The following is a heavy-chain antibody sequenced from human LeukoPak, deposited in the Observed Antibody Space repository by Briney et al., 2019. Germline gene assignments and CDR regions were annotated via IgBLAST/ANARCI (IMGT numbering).Heavy chain of an antibody. J-gene: IGHJ4*02. CDR2: IYHSGST. CDR1: GVSISSGGYS. V-gene: IGHV4-30-2*01. D-gene: IGHD4-17*01. Sequence: PSETLSLTCAVSGVSISSGGYSWSWIRQPPGKGLEWIGHIYHSGSTYYNPSLKSRVTISVDRSKNQFSLKLSSVTAADTAVYYCARAVNGRGDYGTYFDYWGQGTLVTVSS. CDR3: ARAVNGRGDYGTYFDY.